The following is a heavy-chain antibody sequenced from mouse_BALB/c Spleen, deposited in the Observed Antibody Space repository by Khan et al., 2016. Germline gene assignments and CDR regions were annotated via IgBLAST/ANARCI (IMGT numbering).Heavy chain of an antibody. Sequence: EVQLQESGPGLVKPSQSLSLTCTVTGYSITSDYAWNWIRQFPGNKLEWMGYISYSGSTSYNPSLKSRISITRDTSKNQFFLQLNSVTTEDTATYYCARRGGNYGYFDGWGAGTTVTVSS. D-gene: IGHD2-1*01. CDR1: GYSITSDYA. V-gene: IGHV3-2*02. J-gene: IGHJ1*01. CDR2: ISYSGST. CDR3: ARRGGNYGYFDG.